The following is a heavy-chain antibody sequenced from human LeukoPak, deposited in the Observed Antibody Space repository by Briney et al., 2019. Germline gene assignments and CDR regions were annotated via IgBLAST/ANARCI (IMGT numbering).Heavy chain of an antibody. V-gene: IGHV3-20*04. J-gene: IGHJ6*03. D-gene: IGHD2-2*01. Sequence: RPGGSLRLSCAASGFRFDDYGMSWVRHVPGKGLEWVSGTNWDGASTGYADSVKGRFTISRDNVKNFLYLQMNSLRVEDTALYFCGRVYCSTTSCYDYHDYYMDVWGKGTTVTVSS. CDR2: TNWDGAST. CDR1: GFRFDDYG. CDR3: GRVYCSTTSCYDYHDYYMDV.